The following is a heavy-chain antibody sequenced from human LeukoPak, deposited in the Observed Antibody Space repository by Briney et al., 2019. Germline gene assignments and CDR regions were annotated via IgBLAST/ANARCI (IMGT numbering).Heavy chain of an antibody. CDR3: ARVDIVATIAINFDY. Sequence: GGSLRLSCAASGFTFSSYSMNWVRQAPGKGLEWVSSISSSSSYIYYADSVKSRFTISRDNAKNSLYLQMNSLRAEDTAVYYCARVDIVATIAINFDYWGQGTLVTVSS. CDR2: ISSSSSYI. CDR1: GFTFSSYS. J-gene: IGHJ4*02. V-gene: IGHV3-21*01. D-gene: IGHD5-12*01.